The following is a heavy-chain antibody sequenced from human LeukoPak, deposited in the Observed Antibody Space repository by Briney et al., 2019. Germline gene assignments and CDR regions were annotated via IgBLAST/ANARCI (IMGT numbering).Heavy chain of an antibody. J-gene: IGHJ4*02. CDR3: ARGEVYSSSSPFDY. D-gene: IGHD6-13*01. CDR1: GGTFSSYA. CDR2: IIPISGTA. V-gene: IGHV1-69*05. Sequence: SVKVSCKASGGTFSSYAISWVRQAPGQGLEWMGRIIPISGTANYAQKFQGRVTITTDESTSTAYMELSSLRSEDTAVYYCARGEVYSSSSPFDYWGQGTLVTVSS.